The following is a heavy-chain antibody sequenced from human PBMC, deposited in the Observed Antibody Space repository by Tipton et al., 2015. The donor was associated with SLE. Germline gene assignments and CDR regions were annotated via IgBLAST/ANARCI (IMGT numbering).Heavy chain of an antibody. V-gene: IGHV4-34*01. CDR3: ARGEAPYYFDSSGYYSDAFDI. J-gene: IGHJ3*02. CDR2: INHSGST. Sequence: LRLSCAASGFTFSDYYMSWIRQPPGKGLEWIGEINHSGSTNYNPSLKSRVTISVDTTKNQFSLKLSSVTAADTAVYSCARGEAPYYFDSSGYYSDAFDIWGQGTMVRVSS. CDR1: GFTFSDYY. D-gene: IGHD3-22*01.